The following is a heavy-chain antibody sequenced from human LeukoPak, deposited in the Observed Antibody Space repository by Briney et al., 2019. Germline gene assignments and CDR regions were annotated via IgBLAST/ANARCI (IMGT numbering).Heavy chain of an antibody. CDR1: GGSISSSSYY. CDR2: IYYSGST. J-gene: IGHJ3*02. CDR3: ARSGDCSSTSCYFHAFDI. D-gene: IGHD2-2*01. V-gene: IGHV4-61*01. Sequence: KPSETLSLTCTVSGGSISSSSYYWSWIRQPPGKGLEWIGYIYYSGSTNYNPSLKSRVTISVDTSKNQFSLKLSSVTAADTAVYYCARSGDCSSTSCYFHAFDIWGQGTMVTVSS.